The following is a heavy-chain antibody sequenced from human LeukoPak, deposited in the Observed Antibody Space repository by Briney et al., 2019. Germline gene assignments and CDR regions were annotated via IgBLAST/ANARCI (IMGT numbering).Heavy chain of an antibody. Sequence: PGRSLRLSCAASGFTFSSYGMHWVRQAPGKGLEWVAVISYDGSNKYYADSVKGRFTISRDNSKNTLYLQMNSLRAEDTAVYYCAGGYSYGSYFHYWGQGTLVTVSS. D-gene: IGHD5-18*01. CDR1: GFTFSSYG. V-gene: IGHV3-30*03. CDR3: AGGYSYGSYFHY. CDR2: ISYDGSNK. J-gene: IGHJ4*02.